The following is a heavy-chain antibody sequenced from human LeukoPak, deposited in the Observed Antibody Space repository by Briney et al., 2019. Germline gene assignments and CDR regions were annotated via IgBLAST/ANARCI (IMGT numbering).Heavy chain of an antibody. CDR3: ARAVDIVVVPAAPFVP. J-gene: IGHJ5*02. Sequence: ASVKVSCKASGYTFTGYYMHWVRQAPGQGLEWMGWINPNSGGTNYAQKFQGRVTMTRDTSISTAYMELSRLRSDDTAVYYCARAVDIVVVPAAPFVPWGQGTLVTVSS. CDR1: GYTFTGYY. D-gene: IGHD2-2*03. CDR2: INPNSGGT. V-gene: IGHV1-2*02.